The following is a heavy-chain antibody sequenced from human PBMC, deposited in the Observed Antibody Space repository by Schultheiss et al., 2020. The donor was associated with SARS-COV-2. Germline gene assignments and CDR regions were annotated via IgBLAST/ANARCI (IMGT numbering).Heavy chain of an antibody. Sequence: SETLSLTCTVSGGSISSYYWGWIRQPPGKGLEWIGSIYYSGSTYYNPSLKSRVTISVDTSKNQFSLKLSSVTAADTAVYYCARQAEGGYSYGSSYYYYGLDVWGQGTTVTVSS. V-gene: IGHV4-39*07. CDR3: ARQAEGGYSYGSSYYYYGLDV. J-gene: IGHJ6*02. CDR1: GGSISSYY. CDR2: IYYSGST. D-gene: IGHD5-18*01.